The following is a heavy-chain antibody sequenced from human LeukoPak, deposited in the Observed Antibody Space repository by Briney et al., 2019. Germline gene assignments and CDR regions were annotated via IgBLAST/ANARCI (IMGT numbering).Heavy chain of an antibody. CDR3: ASSLLATMGPLFY. V-gene: IGHV3-23*03. CDR2: MYSGGSI. CDR1: GFTFSSYA. J-gene: IGHJ4*02. Sequence: PGGSLRLSCAASGFTFSSYAMSWVRQAPGKGLEWVSVMYSGGSIYYSGSVKGRFTISRDNSRNTLFLQMDSLRADDTAVYYCASSLLATMGPLFYWGLGALVTVSS. D-gene: IGHD5-24*01.